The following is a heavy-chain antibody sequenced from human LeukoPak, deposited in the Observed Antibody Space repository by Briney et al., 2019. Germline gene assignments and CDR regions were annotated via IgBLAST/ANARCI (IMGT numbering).Heavy chain of an antibody. CDR3: AKDPTLAIYSSSWYYFDY. J-gene: IGHJ4*02. Sequence: GGSLRLSCAASGFTFSSYAMSWVRQAPGKGLEWVSAISGSGGSTYYADSVKGRFTISRDNSKNTLYQQMNSLRAEDTAVYYCAKDPTLAIYSSSWYYFDYWGQGTLVTVSS. CDR2: ISGSGGST. D-gene: IGHD6-13*01. V-gene: IGHV3-23*01. CDR1: GFTFSSYA.